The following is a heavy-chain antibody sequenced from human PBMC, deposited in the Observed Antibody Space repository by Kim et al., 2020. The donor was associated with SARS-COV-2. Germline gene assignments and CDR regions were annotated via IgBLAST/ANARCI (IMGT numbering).Heavy chain of an antibody. CDR1: GFTFSSFW. Sequence: GGSLRLSCAASGFTFSSFWMNWVRQAPGKGLEWVVNINQDGSERYYVDSVKGRFTISRDNAKNSLYLQMNSLRADDTAVYYCARGRGVDVWGQGTTVTVSS. V-gene: IGHV3-7*01. CDR3: ARGRGVDV. J-gene: IGHJ6*02. CDR2: INQDGSER.